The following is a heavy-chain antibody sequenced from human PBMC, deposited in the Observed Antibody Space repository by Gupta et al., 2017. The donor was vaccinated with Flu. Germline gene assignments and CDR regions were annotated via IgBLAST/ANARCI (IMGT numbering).Heavy chain of an antibody. Sequence: QVQLVQSGGGVVQPGKSVRLSCAASGFTFRNYGIHWVRQAPGKGLEWIVLISYDGNNKYYVDSVRGRFTVSRDNSNNTLYLQMNSLRADDTALYFCARENTVTSNYYYYGVDVWSQGTTVTVS. D-gene: IGHD4-17*01. CDR3: ARENTVTSNYYYYGVDV. V-gene: IGHV3-33*01. CDR1: GFTFRNYG. CDR2: ISYDGNNK. J-gene: IGHJ6*01.